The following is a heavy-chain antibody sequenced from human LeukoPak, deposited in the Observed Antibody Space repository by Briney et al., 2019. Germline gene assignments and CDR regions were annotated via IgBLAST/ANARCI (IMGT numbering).Heavy chain of an antibody. V-gene: IGHV3-74*01. D-gene: IGHD5-18*01. CDR3: ARGYIYGFES. CDR1: GFTISNYW. CDR2: INSDGSST. Sequence: GGSLRLSCAASGFTISNYWMHWVRQAPGKGLVWASRINSDGSSTTYADSVKGRFTLSRDNAKNTLYLQMNSLRAEDTAVYYCARGYIYGFESWGQGTLVTVSS. J-gene: IGHJ4*02.